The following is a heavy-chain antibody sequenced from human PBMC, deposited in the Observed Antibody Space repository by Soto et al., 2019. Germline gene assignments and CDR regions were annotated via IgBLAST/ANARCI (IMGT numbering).Heavy chain of an antibody. Sequence: QVQVVQSGAEVKKPGASVKVSCKVSGYTLTELSMHWVRQAPGKGREWMGGFDPEDGETGYAQKFQGRVTMTEETSTGTAYMELSSLRSEDTAVYYCAIRAFSSGWGYYYGMDVWGQGTTVTVSS. CDR2: FDPEDGET. D-gene: IGHD5-18*01. V-gene: IGHV1-24*01. CDR3: AIRAFSSGWGYYYGMDV. CDR1: GYTLTELS. J-gene: IGHJ6*02.